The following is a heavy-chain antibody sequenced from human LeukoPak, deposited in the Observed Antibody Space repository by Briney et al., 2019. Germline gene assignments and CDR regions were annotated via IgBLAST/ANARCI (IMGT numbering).Heavy chain of an antibody. CDR1: GGSISSYY. D-gene: IGHD3-22*01. V-gene: IGHV4-4*09. CDR2: IYTSGST. J-gene: IGHJ5*02. Sequence: SETLSLTCTVPGGSISSYYWSWIRQPPEKGLEWIGYIYTSGSTNYNPSLKSRVTISVDTSKNQFSLKLSSVTAADTAVYYCACWTYYYDSSGYYYWFDPWGQGTLVTVSS. CDR3: ACWTYYYDSSGYYYWFDP.